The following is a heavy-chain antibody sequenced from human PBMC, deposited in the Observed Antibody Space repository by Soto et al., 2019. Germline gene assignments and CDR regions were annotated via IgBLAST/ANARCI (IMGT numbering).Heavy chain of an antibody. V-gene: IGHV5-51*01. CDR3: ARRIYGANDY. J-gene: IGHJ4*02. Sequence: PGESLKISCKASGYRFTSYWIGWVRQMPGKGLQWMGVIYPADSDIKYSPSFQGHVTLSVDKSTSTAYLQWSGLKASDTGVYFCARRIYGANDYWGQGTQVTVSS. D-gene: IGHD4-17*01. CDR2: IYPADSDI. CDR1: GYRFTSYW.